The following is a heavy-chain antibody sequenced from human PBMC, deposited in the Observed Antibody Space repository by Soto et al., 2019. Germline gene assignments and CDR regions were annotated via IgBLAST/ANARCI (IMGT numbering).Heavy chain of an antibody. J-gene: IGHJ4*02. D-gene: IGHD2-21*01. CDR1: GFSFGVSGVG. CDR2: VFWHDDK. Sequence: QITLKESGPTLVKPTQTLTLTCTFSGFSFGVSGVGVGWIRQPPGRALEWLGLVFWHDDKRYSPSLESRLTLTNDTSNNQVVLTVTNLDPGDTGTYYCARAYTYDFDHWGQGTLVTVSS. V-gene: IGHV2-5*01. CDR3: ARAYTYDFDH.